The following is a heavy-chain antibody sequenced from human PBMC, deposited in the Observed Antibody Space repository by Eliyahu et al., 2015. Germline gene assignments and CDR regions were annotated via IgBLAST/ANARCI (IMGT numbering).Heavy chain of an antibody. D-gene: IGHD6-19*01. V-gene: IGHV4-39*01. Sequence: QLQLQESGPGLVKPSETLSLTCTVSGGSISSSSYYWGWIRQPPGKGLEWIGSIYYSGSTYYNPSLKSRVTISVDTSKNQFSLKLSSVTAADTAVYYCASVADRANYYYYGMDVWGQGTTVTVSS. J-gene: IGHJ6*02. CDR1: GGSISSSSYY. CDR2: IYYSGST. CDR3: ASVADRANYYYYGMDV.